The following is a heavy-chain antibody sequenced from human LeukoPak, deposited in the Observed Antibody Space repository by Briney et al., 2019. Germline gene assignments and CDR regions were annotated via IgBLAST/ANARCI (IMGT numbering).Heavy chain of an antibody. D-gene: IGHD5-18*01. J-gene: IGHJ3*02. Sequence: GGSLRLSCATSGFTFTTYGMHWVRQAPGKGLEWVAFIRYDGAHNFYADSVKGRFTISRDNSKNTVYLQMNSLTTEDTAVYYCARAMPRPLTWIQLWLRAFDIWGQGTMVTVSS. CDR2: IRYDGAHN. CDR3: ARAMPRPLTWIQLWLRAFDI. CDR1: GFTFTTYG. V-gene: IGHV3-30*02.